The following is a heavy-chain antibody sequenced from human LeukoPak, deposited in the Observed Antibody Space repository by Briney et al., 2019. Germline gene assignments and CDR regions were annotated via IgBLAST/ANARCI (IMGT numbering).Heavy chain of an antibody. D-gene: IGHD3-22*01. CDR2: IDHRGNT. Sequence: SETLSLTCAVYGESFTGYYWSWIRQSPGTGLEWIGEIDHRGNTNYNPSLTSRVTISVDTSKNQFSLRLNSVTAADTAVYYCAREGTGYYDSSGYQTDWGQGTLVTVSS. J-gene: IGHJ4*02. V-gene: IGHV4-34*01. CDR3: AREGTGYYDSSGYQTD. CDR1: GESFTGYY.